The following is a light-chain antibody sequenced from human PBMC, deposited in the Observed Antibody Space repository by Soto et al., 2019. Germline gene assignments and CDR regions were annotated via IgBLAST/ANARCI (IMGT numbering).Light chain of an antibody. Sequence: QSVLAQPRSVSGSPGQLLTISCTGTSSDVDDYRYVSWYQQYPGKAPKLVIYDGTKRPSGVPDRFSGSNSGNTASLTISGLQAEDEADYYCCSYVTTSTHVFGTGTKVTV. V-gene: IGLV2-11*01. J-gene: IGLJ1*01. CDR2: DGT. CDR1: SSDVDDYRY. CDR3: CSYVTTSTHV.